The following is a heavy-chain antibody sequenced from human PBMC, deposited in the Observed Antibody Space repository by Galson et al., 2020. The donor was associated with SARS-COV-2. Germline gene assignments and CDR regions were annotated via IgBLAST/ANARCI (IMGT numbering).Heavy chain of an antibody. Sequence: SETLSFTCPVSGFSISSGYHWDWIRQPPGKGLEWIASIHHSGNTYYNPSLKSRVTISVDTSNNQFSLRLTSVTAADTAVYYCARVNWTPDYWGQGTLITVSS. CDR1: GFSISSGYH. V-gene: IGHV4-38-2*02. CDR2: IHHSGNT. CDR3: ARVNWTPDY. D-gene: IGHD1-1*01. J-gene: IGHJ4*02.